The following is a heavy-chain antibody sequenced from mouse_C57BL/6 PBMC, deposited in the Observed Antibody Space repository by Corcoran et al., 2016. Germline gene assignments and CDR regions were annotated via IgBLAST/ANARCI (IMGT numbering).Heavy chain of an antibody. Sequence: EVQLQQSGPELVKPGASVKISCKASGYTFTDYYMNWVKQSHGKSLEWIGDINPNNGGTSYNQKFKGKATLTVDKSSSTAYMELRSLTSEDSAVYYCASVNSTGDYWGQGTTLTVSS. V-gene: IGHV1-26*01. CDR1: GYTFTDYY. CDR2: INPNNGGT. CDR3: ASVNSTGDY. J-gene: IGHJ2*01. D-gene: IGHD2-1*01.